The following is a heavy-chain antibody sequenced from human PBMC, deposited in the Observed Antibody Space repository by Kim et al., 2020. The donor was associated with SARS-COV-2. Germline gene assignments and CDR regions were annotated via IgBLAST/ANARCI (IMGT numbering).Heavy chain of an antibody. V-gene: IGHV3-11*01. CDR3: AREGEWKIERDRVDV. CDR1: GFSFRDFY. J-gene: IGHJ6*04. D-gene: IGHD3-16*01. CDR2: ISSSSTTV. Sequence: GGSLRLSCAASGFSFRDFYVSWIRQAPGKGLEWISYISSSSTTVYYADSVKGRFTISRDNAKNSLFLQMNSLRVEDTAVYYCAREGEWKIERDRVDVWGKGTTVTVSS.